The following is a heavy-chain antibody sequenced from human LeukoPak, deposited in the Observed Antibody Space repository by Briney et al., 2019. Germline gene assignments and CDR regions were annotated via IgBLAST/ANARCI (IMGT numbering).Heavy chain of an antibody. CDR3: ARGMGSGWYFDY. J-gene: IGHJ4*02. V-gene: IGHV3-53*01. CDR2: IYSGGST. Sequence: GDSLRLSCAASGFTVSSNYMSWVRQAPGKGLEWVSVIYSGGSTYYADSVKGRFTISRDNSKNTLYLQMNSLRAEGTAVYYCARGMGSGWYFDYWGQGTLVTVSS. CDR1: GFTVSSNY. D-gene: IGHD6-19*01.